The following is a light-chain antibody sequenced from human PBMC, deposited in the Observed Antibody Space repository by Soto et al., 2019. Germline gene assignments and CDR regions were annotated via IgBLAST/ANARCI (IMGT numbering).Light chain of an antibody. CDR3: PKSSIFPGT. Sequence: DIQMTQSPSSLSASVGDRVTITCRASQSISNYLNWYQQKPGKAPNLLIYAASSSHSGVPSRFSGSGSGTDFTLTISSLQPEYLTTYFSPKSSIFPGTFRYGSQVDI. CDR2: AAS. CDR1: QSISNY. J-gene: IGKJ1*01. V-gene: IGKV1-39*01.